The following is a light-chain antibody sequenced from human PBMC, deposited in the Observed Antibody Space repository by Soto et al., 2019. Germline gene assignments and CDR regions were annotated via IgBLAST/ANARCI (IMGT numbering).Light chain of an antibody. J-gene: IGKJ3*01. CDR3: QKYGSAFT. CDR2: AAS. Sequence: EIVLTQSPGTLSLSPGERATLSCRASQSISSNYLAWYQHKPGHGPRLLIYAASSRATGIPDRFSGSGSGTDFTLTISRLEPEAFELYYCQKYGSAFTFGPGTKVDIK. CDR1: QSISSNY. V-gene: IGKV3-20*01.